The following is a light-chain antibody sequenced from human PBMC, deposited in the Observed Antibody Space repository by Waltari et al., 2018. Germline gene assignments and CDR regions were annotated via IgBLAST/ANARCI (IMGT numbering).Light chain of an antibody. CDR2: AAS. J-gene: IGKJ3*01. Sequence: IQMTQSPSSLSASAGDTVTITCRASQDIRTYLNWYQQKPGKPPKRLIYAASSLDSGVPSRFSGSGSGTDFTLTISSLQPEDFATYYCLQYSGYPFTFGPGTKLDVK. CDR3: LQYSGYPFT. V-gene: IGKV1-17*01. CDR1: QDIRTY.